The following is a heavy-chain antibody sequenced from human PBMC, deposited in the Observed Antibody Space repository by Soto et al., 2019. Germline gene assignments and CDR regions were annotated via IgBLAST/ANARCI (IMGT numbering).Heavy chain of an antibody. J-gene: IGHJ4*02. V-gene: IGHV4-4*07. Sequence: TETLSLTCSFSVGSINRYWWSCIRHPAGKGLEWIGRVYSSGTTDYNPSLNSRATLSVETSKNQFSLKLSSVTAADTAVYYCVRDIGSHDYGERYWGQGIQRTGSS. CDR1: VGSINRYW. CDR3: VRDIGSHDYGERY. D-gene: IGHD3-10*01. CDR2: VYSSGTT.